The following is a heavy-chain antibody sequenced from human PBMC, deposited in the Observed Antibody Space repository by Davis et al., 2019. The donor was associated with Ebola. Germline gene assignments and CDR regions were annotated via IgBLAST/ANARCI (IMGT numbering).Heavy chain of an antibody. J-gene: IGHJ4*02. D-gene: IGHD6-19*01. CDR1: GFTFSSYG. CDR3: AKDLAGVAGYFDL. V-gene: IGHV3-30*18. Sequence: GESLKISCAASGFTFSSYGMHWVRQAPGKGLEWVAVISYDGSNKYYADSVKGRFTISRDNFKDTLYLQLNSVRAEDTAVYFCAKDLAGVAGYFDLWGQGTLVTVSS. CDR2: ISYDGSNK.